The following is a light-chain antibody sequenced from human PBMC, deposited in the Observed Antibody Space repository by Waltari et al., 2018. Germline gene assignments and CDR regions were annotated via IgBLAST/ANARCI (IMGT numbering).Light chain of an antibody. CDR2: DTS. Sequence: VLTQSPATLSLSPGERATLPCRASQNIDFYLAWYQQKPGQAPRLLIYDTSNRVTGIPARFSGSGSGTDFTLTISSLEPEDFAVYYCQQRGNWPPFTFGPGTKVDVK. V-gene: IGKV3-11*01. J-gene: IGKJ3*01. CDR1: QNIDFY. CDR3: QQRGNWPPFT.